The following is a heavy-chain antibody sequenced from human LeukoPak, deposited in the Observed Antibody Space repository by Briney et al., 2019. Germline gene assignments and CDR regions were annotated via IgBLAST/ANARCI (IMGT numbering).Heavy chain of an antibody. D-gene: IGHD3-10*01. V-gene: IGHV3-15*01. J-gene: IGHJ4*02. CDR3: TTELGLSFGVRYFDH. Sequence: GGSLRLSCAASGFTFSNAWMSWVRQAPGEGLERVGHIKSKIDGETTGYAAPVKGRFTISRDDSKNMLYLQMNSLKTEDTAVYYCTTELGLSFGVRYFDHWGQGTSATVSS. CDR1: GFTFSNAW. CDR2: IKSKIDGETT.